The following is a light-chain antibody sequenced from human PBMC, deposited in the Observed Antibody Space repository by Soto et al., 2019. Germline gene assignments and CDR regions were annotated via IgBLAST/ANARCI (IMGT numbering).Light chain of an antibody. J-gene: IGLJ2*01. CDR3: SSYTTSSVV. CDR2: EVS. Sequence: QSVLTQPASVSGSPGQSITISCTGTSSDVGGYNYVSWYQQHPGKAPKLMISEVSNRPSGLSNRFSGSKSGNSASLTISGLQAEDEADYYCSSYTTSSVVFGGGTQLTVL. V-gene: IGLV2-14*01. CDR1: SSDVGGYNY.